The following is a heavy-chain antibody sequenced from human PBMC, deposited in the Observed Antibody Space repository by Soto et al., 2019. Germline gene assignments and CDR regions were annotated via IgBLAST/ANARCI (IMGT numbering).Heavy chain of an antibody. CDR2: INPSGGST. Sequence: ASVKVSCKASGYTFTSYDINWVRQATGQGLEWMGIINPSGGSTSYAQKFQGRVTMTRDTSTSTVYMELSSLRSEDTAVYYCASDSVVGYYGMDVWGQGTKVTVSS. CDR1: GYTFTSYD. V-gene: IGHV1-46*01. J-gene: IGHJ6*02. D-gene: IGHD2-15*01. CDR3: ASDSVVGYYGMDV.